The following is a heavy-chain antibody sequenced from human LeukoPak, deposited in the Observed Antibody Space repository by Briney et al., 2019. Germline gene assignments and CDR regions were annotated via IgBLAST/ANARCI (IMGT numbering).Heavy chain of an antibody. CDR3: ARHGVGGVDY. V-gene: IGHV5-51*01. Sequence: GESLKISCKGSGYNFTDHWIGWVRQLPGKGLEWMGIIYPGVSDTRYSPSFQGHVTISADKSISTAYLQWSSLKASDTAIYYCARHGVGGVDYWGQGTLVTASS. D-gene: IGHD3-16*01. CDR1: GYNFTDHW. CDR2: IYPGVSDT. J-gene: IGHJ4*02.